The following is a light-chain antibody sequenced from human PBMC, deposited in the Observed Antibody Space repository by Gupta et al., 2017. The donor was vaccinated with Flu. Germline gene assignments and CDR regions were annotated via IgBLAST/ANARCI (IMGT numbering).Light chain of an antibody. V-gene: IGKV4-1*01. CDR2: WAS. CDR1: QSVLYSSNNENH. Sequence: DTVMTQSPDSLAVSLGERATINCKSSQSVLYSSNNENHLAWYQQKPGQSPKMLIYWASIRESGVPDRFSGSGSGTDFTLTISSLQAEDVAVYYCQQYYSAPWTFGQGTKVEIE. CDR3: QQYYSAPWT. J-gene: IGKJ1*01.